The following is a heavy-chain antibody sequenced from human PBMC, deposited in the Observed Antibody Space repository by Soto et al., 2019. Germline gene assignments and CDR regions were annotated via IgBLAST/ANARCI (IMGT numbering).Heavy chain of an antibody. V-gene: IGHV3-33*01. CDR2: IWYDGSNK. D-gene: IGHD1-26*01. Sequence: QVQLVESGGGVVQPGRSLRLSCEASGFIFSTYGMHWVRQAPGKGLEWVAVIWYDGSNKYYADSVRGRFTISRDNSNNTLFLQLNSLRAEDTAVYYCARAVGPFDYWGQGTLVTVSS. CDR3: ARAVGPFDY. CDR1: GFIFSTYG. J-gene: IGHJ4*02.